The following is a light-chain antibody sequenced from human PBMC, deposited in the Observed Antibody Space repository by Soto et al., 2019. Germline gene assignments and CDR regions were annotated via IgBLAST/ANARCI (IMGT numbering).Light chain of an antibody. J-gene: IGLJ1*01. CDR1: SSDVGTYKY. Sequence: ALTQPASVSGSPGQSITISCTGTSSDVGTYKYVSWYQQHPGKAPKLMIYDVSNRPSGVSNRFSGSKSGNTASLTISGLQAEDEADYYCNSYTTSSTLVFGTGTKVTVL. CDR3: NSYTTSSTLV. V-gene: IGLV2-14*03. CDR2: DVS.